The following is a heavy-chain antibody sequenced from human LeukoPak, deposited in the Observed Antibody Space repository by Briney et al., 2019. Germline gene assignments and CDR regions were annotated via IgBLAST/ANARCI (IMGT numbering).Heavy chain of an antibody. CDR2: INHSGST. V-gene: IGHV4-34*01. CDR3: ARGTSTYYFDY. CDR1: GGSFSGYY. Sequence: SETLSLTCAVYGGSFSGYYWSWIRQPPGKGLEWIGEINHSGSTNYNPSLKSRVTISVDTSKNQFSLKLSSVTAADTAVYYCARGTSTYYFDYWGQGTLVTVSS. J-gene: IGHJ4*02.